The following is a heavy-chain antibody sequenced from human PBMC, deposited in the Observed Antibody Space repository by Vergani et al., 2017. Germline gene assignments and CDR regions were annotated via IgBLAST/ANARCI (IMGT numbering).Heavy chain of an antibody. Sequence: QLHLQESGPGLVKPSETLSLTCTVSGGSITSSSYYWGWIRQPPGKALEWIGNIYHSGGAYYNPSLKGRVTRSVETSKNQFSLEVTSVNPADTAIYFCARSDSFILRYFHWALWGQGTLVTVSS. CDR1: GGSITSSSYY. CDR3: ARSDSFILRYFHWAL. J-gene: IGHJ4*02. D-gene: IGHD3-9*01. CDR2: IYHSGGA. V-gene: IGHV4-39*01.